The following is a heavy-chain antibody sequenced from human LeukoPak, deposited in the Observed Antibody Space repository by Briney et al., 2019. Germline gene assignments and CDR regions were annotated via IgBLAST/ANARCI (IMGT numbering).Heavy chain of an antibody. V-gene: IGHV3-13*04. CDR1: GFTFSSYD. CDR3: AKGRDSWSNKIDY. Sequence: GGSLRLSCAASGFTFSSYDMHWVRQVTGKRLEWVSAIGIAGDTYYLDSVKGRFTISRDNSKNTLYLQMNSLRGEDTAVYYCAKGRDSWSNKIDYWGQGTLVTVSS. J-gene: IGHJ4*02. D-gene: IGHD3-3*01. CDR2: IGIAGDT.